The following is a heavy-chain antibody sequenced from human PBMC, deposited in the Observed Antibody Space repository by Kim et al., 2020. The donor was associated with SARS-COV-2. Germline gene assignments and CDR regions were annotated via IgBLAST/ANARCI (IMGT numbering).Heavy chain of an antibody. CDR2: IYYSGST. CDR1: GGSISSYY. J-gene: IGHJ3*02. V-gene: IGHV4-59*13. CDR3: ARDVNGAFDI. Sequence: SETLSLTCTVSGGSISSYYWSWIRQPPGKGLEWIGYIYYSGSTNYNPSLKSRVTISVDTSKNQFSLKLSSVTAADTAVYYCARDVNGAFDIWGQGTMVTV.